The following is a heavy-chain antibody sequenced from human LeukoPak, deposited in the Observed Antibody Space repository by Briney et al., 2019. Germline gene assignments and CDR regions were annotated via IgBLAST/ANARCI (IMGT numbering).Heavy chain of an antibody. CDR1: GGSFSGYY. V-gene: IGHV4-34*01. CDR3: ARGASYYYDSSGYFGAFDI. Sequence: PSETLSLTCAVYGGSFSGYYWSWIRQPPGKGLEWIGEINHSGSTNYNPSLKSRVTISVDTSKNRFSLKLSSVTAADTAVYYCARGASYYYDSSGYFGAFDIWGQGTMVTVSS. D-gene: IGHD3-22*01. J-gene: IGHJ3*02. CDR2: INHSGST.